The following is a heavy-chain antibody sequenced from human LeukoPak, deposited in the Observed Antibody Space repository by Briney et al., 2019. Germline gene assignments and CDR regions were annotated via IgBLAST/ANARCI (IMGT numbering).Heavy chain of an antibody. J-gene: IGHJ4*02. CDR2: IYYSGST. V-gene: IGHV4-59*01. D-gene: IGHD3-3*01. CDR1: GGSISSYY. Sequence: PSETLSLTCTVSGGSISSYYWSWIRQPPGKGLEWIGYIYYSGSTNYNPSLKSRVTISVDTSKNQFSLKLSSVTAADTAVYYCARVSGYYDFWSGFDYRGQGTLVTVSS. CDR3: ARVSGYYDFWSGFDY.